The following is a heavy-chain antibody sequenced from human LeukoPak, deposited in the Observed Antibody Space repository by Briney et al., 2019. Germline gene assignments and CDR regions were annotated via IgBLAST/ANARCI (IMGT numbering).Heavy chain of an antibody. J-gene: IGHJ6*03. CDR1: GGSISSYY. CDR3: ARGGSEYYYGSGKYNYYYYMDV. CDR2: IYTSGST. Sequence: SETLSLTCTVSGGSISSYYWSWIRQPAGKGLEWIGRIYTSGSTNYNPSLKSRVTISVDTSKNQFSLKLSSVTAADTAVYYCARGGSEYYYGSGKYNYYYYMDVWGKGTTVTISS. V-gene: IGHV4-4*07. D-gene: IGHD3-10*01.